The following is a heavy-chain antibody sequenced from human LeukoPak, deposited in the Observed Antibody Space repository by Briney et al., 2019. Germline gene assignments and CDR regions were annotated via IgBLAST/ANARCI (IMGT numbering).Heavy chain of an antibody. CDR3: ESPYGRYGMDV. V-gene: IGHV3-21*01. Sequence: GGSLRLSCAASGFTFSSYSMNWVRQAPGKGLEWVSSISSSSSSYIYYADSVKGRFTIPRDNAKNSLYLQMNSLRAEDTAVYYCESPYGRYGMDVWGQGTTITVSS. CDR2: ISSSSSSYI. CDR1: GFTFSSYS. J-gene: IGHJ6*02. D-gene: IGHD2-8*01.